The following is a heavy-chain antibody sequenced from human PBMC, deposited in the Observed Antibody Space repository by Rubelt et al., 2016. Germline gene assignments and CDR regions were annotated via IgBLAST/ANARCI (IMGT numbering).Heavy chain of an antibody. J-gene: IGHJ4*02. CDR3: AKDFPSNTASDY. CDR2: ISYDGSNK. Sequence: SSYGMHWVRQAPGKGLEWVAVISYDGSNKYYADSVKGRFTISRDNSKNTLYLQMNSLRAEDTAVYYCAKDFPSNTASDYWGQGTLVTVSS. CDR1: SSYG. V-gene: IGHV3-30*18. D-gene: IGHD5-18*01.